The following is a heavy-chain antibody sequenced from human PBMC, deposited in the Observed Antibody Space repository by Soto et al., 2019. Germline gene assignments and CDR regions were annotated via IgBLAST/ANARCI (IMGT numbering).Heavy chain of an antibody. V-gene: IGHV3-48*01. CDR2: ISSSSSTI. Sequence: VQLVESGGGLVQPGGSLRLSCAASGFTFSSYSMNWVRQAPGKGLEWVSYISSSSSTIYYADSVKGRFTISRDNAKNSLYLQMNSLRAEDTAVYYCAPSPQLRTYTYWGQGTLVTVSS. CDR1: GFTFSSYS. CDR3: APSPQLRTYTY. J-gene: IGHJ4*02. D-gene: IGHD5-18*01.